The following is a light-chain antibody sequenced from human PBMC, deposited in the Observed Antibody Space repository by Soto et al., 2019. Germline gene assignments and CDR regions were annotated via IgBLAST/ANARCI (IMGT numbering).Light chain of an antibody. CDR1: RSVSSN. CDR3: QQYNNWPPYT. CDR2: GVS. J-gene: IGKJ2*01. Sequence: EIVMTQSPATLSVSPGERATLSCRASRSVSSNFAWYQQKPGQAPRLLIYGVSTRATGIPARFSGSGSGTDFTLTISILQSEDFAVYYCQQYNNWPPYTFGQGTKVDIK. V-gene: IGKV3-15*01.